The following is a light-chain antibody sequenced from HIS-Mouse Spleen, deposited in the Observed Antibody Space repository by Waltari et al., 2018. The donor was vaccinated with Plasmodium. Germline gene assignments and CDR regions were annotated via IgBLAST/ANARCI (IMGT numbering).Light chain of an antibody. Sequence: AIWMTQSPSLLSASTGDRVTISCRMRQGISSYLAWYQQKPGKAPELLIYAASTLQSGVPSRLRGSGSGTEFTLTISCLQSEDFATYYCQQYYSFPLTFGGGTKVAIK. CDR3: QQYYSFPLT. V-gene: IGKV1D-8*02. CDR2: AAS. J-gene: IGKJ4*01. CDR1: QGISSY.